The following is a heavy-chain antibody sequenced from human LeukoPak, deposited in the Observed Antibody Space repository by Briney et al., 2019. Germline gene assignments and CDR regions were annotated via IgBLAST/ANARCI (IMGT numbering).Heavy chain of an antibody. V-gene: IGHV1-2*02. CDR3: ASSGWYGFHAFDI. CDR1: GYTFIGYY. CDR2: INPNSGGT. D-gene: IGHD6-19*01. Sequence: ASVKVSCKASGYTFIGYYMHWVRQAPGQGLEWMGWINPNSGGTNFAQKFQGRVTMTRDTSISTAYMELSRLRSDDTAVYYCASSGWYGFHAFDIWGQGTMVTASS. J-gene: IGHJ3*02.